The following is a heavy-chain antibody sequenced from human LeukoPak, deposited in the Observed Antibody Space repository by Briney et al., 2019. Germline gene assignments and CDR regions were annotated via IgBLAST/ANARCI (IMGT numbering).Heavy chain of an antibody. D-gene: IGHD3-22*01. CDR1: GGSFSDYY. Sequence: SETLSLTCAVYGGSFSDYYWSWIRQPPGKGLEWIGDINHSGGTNYNPSLRSRVTISVDMSKNQFSLKLSSVTAADTAVYYCARHPGGDYYDSSGYYLDYWGQGTLVTVSS. CDR3: ARHPGGDYYDSSGYYLDY. V-gene: IGHV4-34*01. J-gene: IGHJ4*02. CDR2: INHSGGT.